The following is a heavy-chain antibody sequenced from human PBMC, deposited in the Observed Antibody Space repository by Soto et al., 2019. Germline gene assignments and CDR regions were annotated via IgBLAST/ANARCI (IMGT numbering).Heavy chain of an antibody. Sequence: EVQLVESGGGLVKPGGSLRLSCAASGFTFSSYGMNWVRQAPGKGLEWVSFISSGTTYIYYADSVRGRFTISRDNAKNSLYLQRNSLRAEDPAVYYCAREKKSKVYYFDYWGQGTLVTVSS. V-gene: IGHV3-21*01. CDR2: ISSGTTYI. J-gene: IGHJ4*02. CDR3: AREKKSKVYYFDY. CDR1: GFTFSSYG.